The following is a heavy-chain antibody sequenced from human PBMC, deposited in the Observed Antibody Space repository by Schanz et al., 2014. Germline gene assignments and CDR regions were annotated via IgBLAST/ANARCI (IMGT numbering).Heavy chain of an antibody. V-gene: IGHV4-61*02. CDR3: ARDTTWRLDL. Sequence: QVQLQESGPGLVKPSQTLSLTCTVSGGSLRSGTYYWSWIRQPAGKALEWVGRVFPNGITNYNPSLKSRSTISLDPSKTQFSRTRTSLTASDTAVYYCARDTTWRLDLWGRGTLVTVSS. CDR2: VFPNGIT. J-gene: IGHJ2*01. CDR1: GGSLRSGTYY. D-gene: IGHD1-1*01.